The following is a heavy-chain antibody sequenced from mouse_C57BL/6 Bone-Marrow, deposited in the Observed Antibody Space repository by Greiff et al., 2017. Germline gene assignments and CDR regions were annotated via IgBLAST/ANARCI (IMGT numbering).Heavy chain of an antibody. CDR2: INPNNGGT. CDR3: ASEGNGVFAY. J-gene: IGHJ3*01. Sequence: EVQLQQSGPELVKPGASVKIPCKASGYTFTDYNMDWVKQSHGKSLEWIGDINPNNGGTIYNQKFQGKATLTVEKSSSTAYMQLRSLTSEDTAVYYWASEGNGVFAYWGQGTLVTVSA. CDR1: GYTFTDYN. V-gene: IGHV1-18*01. D-gene: IGHD2-1*01.